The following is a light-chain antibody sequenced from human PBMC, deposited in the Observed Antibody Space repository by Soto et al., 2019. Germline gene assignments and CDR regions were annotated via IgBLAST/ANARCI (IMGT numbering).Light chain of an antibody. J-gene: IGKJ4*01. CDR3: QQYGRSLT. V-gene: IGKV3-20*01. CDR1: QSGSNTY. CDR2: GAS. Sequence: EIVLTQSPGTLSLSPGERATLSCRASQSGSNTYLAWHQQKRGQAPRLLIYGASSRATGIPDRFSGSGSGTDFTLTISRLEPEDFAVYYCQQYGRSLTFGGGTKVESK.